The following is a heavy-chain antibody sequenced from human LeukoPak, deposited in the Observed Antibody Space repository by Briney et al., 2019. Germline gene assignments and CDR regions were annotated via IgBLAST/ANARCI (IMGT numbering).Heavy chain of an antibody. CDR3: ARDPREITIFGVVTLENWFDP. D-gene: IGHD3-3*01. Sequence: ASVKVSCKASGYTFTGYYMHWVRQAPGQGLEWMGRINPNSGGTNYAQKFQGRVTMTRDTSISTAYMELSRLRSEDTAVYYCARDPREITIFGVVTLENWFDPWGQGTLVTVSS. V-gene: IGHV1-2*06. J-gene: IGHJ5*02. CDR1: GYTFTGYY. CDR2: INPNSGGT.